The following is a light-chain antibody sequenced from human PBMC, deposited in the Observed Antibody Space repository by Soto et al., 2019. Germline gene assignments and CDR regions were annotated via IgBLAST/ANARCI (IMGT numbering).Light chain of an antibody. CDR2: GAS. V-gene: IGKV3-20*01. CDR1: QTIRSNY. Sequence: ETVLTQSPGTLSLSPGERATLSCRASQTIRSNYLAWYRQTPGQAPRLRIYGASNRATGIADRFSGSGSGTDFPLIISRLEPEDFALYYCQQYGSSPWTFGQGTKVEIK. J-gene: IGKJ1*01. CDR3: QQYGSSPWT.